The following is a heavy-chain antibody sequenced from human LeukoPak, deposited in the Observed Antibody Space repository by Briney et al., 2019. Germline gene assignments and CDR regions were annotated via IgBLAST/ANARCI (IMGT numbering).Heavy chain of an antibody. CDR1: GGTFSSYA. J-gene: IGHJ4*02. CDR3: ARAVRYSSSWYEDY. D-gene: IGHD6-13*01. V-gene: IGHV1-69*06. CDR2: IIPIFGTA. Sequence: ASVKVSCKASGGTFSSYAISWVRQAPGQGLEWMGGIIPIFGTANYAQKFQGRVTITADKSTSTAYMELSSLRSEDTAVYYCARAVRYSSSWYEDYWGQGTLVTVSS.